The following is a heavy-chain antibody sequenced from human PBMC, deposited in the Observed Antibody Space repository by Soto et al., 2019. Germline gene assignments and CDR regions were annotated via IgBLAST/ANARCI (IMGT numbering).Heavy chain of an antibody. J-gene: IGHJ6*02. D-gene: IGHD3-10*01. CDR2: ISYDGSNK. CDR1: GFTFSSYG. CDR3: AKDFGRYYYYGMDV. Sequence: LRLSCAASGFTFSSYGMHWVRQAPGKGLEWVAVISYDGSNKYYADSVKGRFTISRDNSKNTLYLQMNSLRAEDTAVYYCAKDFGRYYYYGMDVWGQGTTVTVSS. V-gene: IGHV3-30*18.